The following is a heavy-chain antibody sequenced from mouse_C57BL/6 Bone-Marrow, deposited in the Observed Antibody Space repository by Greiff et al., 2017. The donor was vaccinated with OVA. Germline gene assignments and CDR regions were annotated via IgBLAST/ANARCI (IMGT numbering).Heavy chain of an antibody. V-gene: IGHV5-17*01. CDR3: ARSDGYYSYYAMDY. D-gene: IGHD2-3*01. Sequence: EVKLMESGGGLVKPGGSLKLSCAASGFTFSDYGMHWVRQAPEEGLEWVAYISSGSSTIYYADTVKGRFSISRDTAKNTLFLQMFNLRSKDTAMYYCARSDGYYSYYAMDYWGQGTSVTVSA. CDR2: ISSGSSTI. J-gene: IGHJ4*01. CDR1: GFTFSDYG.